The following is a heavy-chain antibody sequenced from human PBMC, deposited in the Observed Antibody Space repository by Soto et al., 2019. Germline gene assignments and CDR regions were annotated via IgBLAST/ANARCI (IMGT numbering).Heavy chain of an antibody. V-gene: IGHV3-23*01. Sequence: GGSLRLSCAASGFTFSNAWMVWVRQAPGKGLEWVSLISATGGGTYYADSVKGRFTISRDNSHNTLYLQVHSLTAEDTAVYYCAKDRRAGGNSAFYFDFWGQGAQVTVSS. CDR2: ISATGGGT. CDR1: GFTFSNAW. D-gene: IGHD3-16*01. J-gene: IGHJ4*02. CDR3: AKDRRAGGNSAFYFDF.